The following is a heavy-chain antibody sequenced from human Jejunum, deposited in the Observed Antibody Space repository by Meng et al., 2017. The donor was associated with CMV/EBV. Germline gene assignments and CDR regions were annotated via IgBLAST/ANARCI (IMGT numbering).Heavy chain of an antibody. CDR2: VSYDGGYK. V-gene: IGHV3-30-3*01. J-gene: IGHJ5*02. D-gene: IGHD2-21*01. CDR3: ARDNGHISSSMSYPGWFDP. CDR1: SSHA. Sequence: SSHALHWVRQAPGKGLEWVAIVSYDGGYKYYADSVKGRFTISRDNSKNTLYLQMSSLRAEDTAMYYCARDNGHISSSMSYPGWFDPWGQGTLVTVSS.